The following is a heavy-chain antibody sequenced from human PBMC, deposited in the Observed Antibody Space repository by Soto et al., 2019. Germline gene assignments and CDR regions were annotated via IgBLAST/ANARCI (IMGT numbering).Heavy chain of an antibody. CDR2: IYYSGST. CDR3: AREQAAAGTRVAPNWFDP. CDR1: GGSVSSGSYY. J-gene: IGHJ5*02. Sequence: SETLSLTCTVSGGSVSSGSYYWSWIRQPPGKGLEWIGYIYYSGSTNYNPSLKSRVTISVDTSKNQFSLKLSSVTAADTAVYYCAREQAAAGTRVAPNWFDPWGQGTLVTVSS. V-gene: IGHV4-61*01. D-gene: IGHD6-13*01.